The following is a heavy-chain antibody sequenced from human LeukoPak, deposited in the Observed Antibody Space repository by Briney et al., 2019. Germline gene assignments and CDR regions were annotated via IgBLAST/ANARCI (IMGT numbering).Heavy chain of an antibody. Sequence: PSQTLSLTCTVSGGSISSGTYYWSWIRQPAGKGLEWIGRIYTSESTTYNPSLKSRVTISVDTSKNQFSLKLSSVTAADTAVYYCARAQLRTPNYYMDVWGKGTTVTVSS. V-gene: IGHV4-61*02. D-gene: IGHD1-7*01. J-gene: IGHJ6*03. CDR3: ARAQLRTPNYYMDV. CDR1: GGSISSGTYY. CDR2: IYTSEST.